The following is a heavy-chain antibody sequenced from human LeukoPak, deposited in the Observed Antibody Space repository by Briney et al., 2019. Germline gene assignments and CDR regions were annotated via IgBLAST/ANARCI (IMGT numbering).Heavy chain of an antibody. CDR1: GGSISSYY. V-gene: IGHV4-59*08. CDR3: ARHSRLDKSSLSWADY. Sequence: PSESLSLTCTVSGGSISSYYWSWIRQPPGKGLEWIGYIYYSGSTNYNPSLKSRVTIAVDTSKNQFSLKLSSVTAADTAVYYCARHSRLDKSSLSWADYWGQGTLVTVSS. D-gene: IGHD2-2*03. CDR2: IYYSGST. J-gene: IGHJ4*02.